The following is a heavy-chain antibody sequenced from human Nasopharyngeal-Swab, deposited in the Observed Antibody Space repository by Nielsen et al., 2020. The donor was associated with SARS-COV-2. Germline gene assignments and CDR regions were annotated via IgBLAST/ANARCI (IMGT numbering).Heavy chain of an antibody. CDR2: IIPIFGTA. Sequence: SVKVSCKASGGTFSSYAISWVRQAPGQGLEWMRGIIPIFGTANYAQKFQGRVTITADESTSTAYMELSSLRSEDTAVYYCARDPRSFNSGNNTSRWWFDPWGQGTLVTVSS. D-gene: IGHD1-26*01. CDR1: GGTFSSYA. V-gene: IGHV1-69*13. J-gene: IGHJ5*02. CDR3: ARDPRSFNSGNNTSRWWFDP.